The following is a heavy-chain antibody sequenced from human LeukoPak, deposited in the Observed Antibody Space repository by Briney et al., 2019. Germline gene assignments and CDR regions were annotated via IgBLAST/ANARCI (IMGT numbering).Heavy chain of an antibody. CDR2: INGNGNTT. D-gene: IGHD3-22*01. CDR1: GFTFSRYW. J-gene: IGHJ4*02. Sequence: PGGSLRLSCAASGFTFSRYWMHWVRQAPGKGLVWVSRINGNGNTTSYADSVKGGFTISRDNAKNTLYLQMNSLRAEDTAVYYCARPGSSGYYYHYWGQGTLVTVSS. CDR3: ARPGSSGYYYHY. V-gene: IGHV3-74*01.